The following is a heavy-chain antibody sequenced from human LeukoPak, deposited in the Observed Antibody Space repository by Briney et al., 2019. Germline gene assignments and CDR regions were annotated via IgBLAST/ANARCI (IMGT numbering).Heavy chain of an antibody. V-gene: IGHV3-7*01. Sequence: TGGSLRLSCAASGFTFSTYWMSWVRQAPGKGLEWVANIRQDGSEQYYVDSVKGRFTISRDNAKQSLFLQMNSLRAEDTAVYYCAREPVRDGDYYYYGMDVWGQGTTVTVSS. CDR3: AREPVRDGDYYYYGMDV. CDR2: IRQDGSEQ. CDR1: GFTFSTYW. J-gene: IGHJ6*02. D-gene: IGHD4-17*01.